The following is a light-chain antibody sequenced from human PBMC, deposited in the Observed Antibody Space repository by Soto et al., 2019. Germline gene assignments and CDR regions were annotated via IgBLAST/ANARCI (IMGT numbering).Light chain of an antibody. CDR1: SSDIGDYDY. CDR3: SSFAGDNNFGV. CDR2: DVT. Sequence: QSVLTQPASVSGSPGQSITISCTGTSSDIGDYDYVSWYQHLPGKAPKLLIFDVTHRPSGVSDRFSGSKSGNTASLTISGVRPEDEADYYCSSFAGDNNFGVFGGGTKLTVL. V-gene: IGLV2-14*01. J-gene: IGLJ3*02.